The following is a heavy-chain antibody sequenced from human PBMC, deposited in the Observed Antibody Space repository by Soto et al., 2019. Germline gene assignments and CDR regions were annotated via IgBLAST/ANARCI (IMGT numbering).Heavy chain of an antibody. J-gene: IGHJ4*02. CDR1: GFTFRTYG. Sequence: QVQLVESGGGVVQPGRSLRLSCAASGFTFRTYGMHWVRQAPGKGLEWVAIIWYDGSNKYYADSVKGRFTISRDNSKNTLYLQMNSLXXXXXXVXXCARDVSMTAAGTKTDYWGQGTLVTVSS. CDR2: IWYDGSNK. V-gene: IGHV3-33*01. D-gene: IGHD6-13*01. CDR3: ARDVSMTAAGTKTDY.